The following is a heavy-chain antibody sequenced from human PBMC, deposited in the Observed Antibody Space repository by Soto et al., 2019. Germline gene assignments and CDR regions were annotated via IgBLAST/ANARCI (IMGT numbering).Heavy chain of an antibody. D-gene: IGHD1-26*01. J-gene: IGHJ4*02. CDR3: ARGNSGSYLWDY. Sequence: EVQLVESGGGLVQPGGSLRISCAASGFTVSSNYMSWVRQAPGKGLEWVSVIYSGGSTYYADSVKGRFTISRDNSKNTLYLQMNSLRDEDTAVYYCARGNSGSYLWDYWGQGTLVTVSS. CDR2: IYSGGST. CDR1: GFTVSSNY. V-gene: IGHV3-66*01.